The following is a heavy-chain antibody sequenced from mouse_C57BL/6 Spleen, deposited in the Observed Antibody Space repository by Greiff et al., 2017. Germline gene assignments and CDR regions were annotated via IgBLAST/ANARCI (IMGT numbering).Heavy chain of an antibody. J-gene: IGHJ2*01. D-gene: IGHD1-1*01. Sequence: EVQLQQSGAELVRPGASVKLSCTASGFNIKDYYMHWVKQRPEQGLEWNGRIDPEDGDTESAPKFQGKATMTADPSSNTAYLQLSSLTSEDTAVYYCTPLITTGDYGGQGTTLTVSS. CDR1: GFNIKDYY. V-gene: IGHV14-1*01. CDR2: IDPEDGDT. CDR3: TPLITTGDY.